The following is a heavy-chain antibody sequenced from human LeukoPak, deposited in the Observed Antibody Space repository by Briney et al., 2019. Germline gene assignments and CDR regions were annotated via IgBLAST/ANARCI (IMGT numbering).Heavy chain of an antibody. D-gene: IGHD3-16*01. CDR1: GGSISSSSYY. CDR2: IYYSGST. V-gene: IGHV4-39*07. Sequence: SETLSLTCTVSGGSISSSSYYWGWIRQPPGKGLEWIGSIYYSGSTYYNPSLKSRVTISIDRSKNQLSLKLTSVTAADTAVYYCARGGGRRQLNWFDPWGQGTLVTVSS. CDR3: ARGGGRRQLNWFDP. J-gene: IGHJ5*02.